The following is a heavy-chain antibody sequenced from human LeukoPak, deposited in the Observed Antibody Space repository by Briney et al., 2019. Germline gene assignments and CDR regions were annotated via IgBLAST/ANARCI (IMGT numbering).Heavy chain of an antibody. CDR1: GGSISSYY. CDR3: ARGHGDYVQYYYYMDV. D-gene: IGHD4-17*01. V-gene: IGHV4-4*09. CDR2: IYTSGST. Sequence: PSETLSLTCTVSGGSISSYYWSWIRQPPGKGLEWIGYIYTSGSTNYSPSLKSRVTISVDTSKNQFSLKLSSVTAADTAVYYCARGHGDYVQYYYYMDVWGKGTTVTVSS. J-gene: IGHJ6*03.